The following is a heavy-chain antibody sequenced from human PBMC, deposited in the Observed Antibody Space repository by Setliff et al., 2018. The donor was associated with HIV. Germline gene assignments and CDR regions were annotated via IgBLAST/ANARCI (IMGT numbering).Heavy chain of an antibody. CDR2: IYHTGNT. D-gene: IGHD3-3*01. CDR3: ALARDFWSGYYDGAFDI. Sequence: PSETLSLTCTVSGGSISSSSYYWGWIRQPPGKGLEWIGSIYHTGNTYYNPSLKSRVTISVDTSKNHFSLKLSSVTASDTAIYYCALARDFWSGYYDGAFDIWGQGTMVTVSS. CDR1: GGSISSSSYY. V-gene: IGHV4-39*07. J-gene: IGHJ3*02.